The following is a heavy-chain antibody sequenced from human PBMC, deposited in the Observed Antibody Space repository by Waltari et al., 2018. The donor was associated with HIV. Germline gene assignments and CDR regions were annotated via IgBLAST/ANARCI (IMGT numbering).Heavy chain of an antibody. CDR1: GYTFSDYY. CDR2: INPNRGGT. V-gene: IGHV1-2*02. CDR3: AGVFRGTIQYLDDRLGH. Sequence: QVQLVQSGAEVKKPGASVKVSCKASGYTFSDYYMHWVRQAPGQGLEWMGWINPNRGGTGYAEKVQGRVTMTRVTSIDTADMELSRLTSDDTAGYYCAGVFRGTIQYLDDRLGHWGQGTLVTVSS. D-gene: IGHD4-4*01. J-gene: IGHJ5*02.